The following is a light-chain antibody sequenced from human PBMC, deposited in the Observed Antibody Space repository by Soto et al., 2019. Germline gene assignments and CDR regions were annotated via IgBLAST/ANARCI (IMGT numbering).Light chain of an antibody. V-gene: IGKV3-20*01. CDR3: HQHGPSPAWT. Sequence: EIILAQSPSTPSFSPGGKTTPSLPARESVSSDYLAWYQQKPGQAPRLLIYGASSRATGIPDRFSGSGSGTDFTLTISRLEPEDFAVYFCHQHGPSPAWTFGQGTKV. CDR1: ESVSSDY. J-gene: IGKJ1*01. CDR2: GAS.